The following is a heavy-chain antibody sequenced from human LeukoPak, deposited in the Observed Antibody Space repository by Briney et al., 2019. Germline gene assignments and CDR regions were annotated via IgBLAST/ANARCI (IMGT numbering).Heavy chain of an antibody. Sequence: GESLKISCKGSGYSFTSYWIGWVRQMPGKGLEWMGIIYPGDSDTRYSPSFQGQVTISADKSISTAYLQWSSLKASDTAMYYCARGYCSSTSCHDAFGIWGQGTMVTVSS. CDR3: ARGYCSSTSCHDAFGI. CDR1: GYSFTSYW. V-gene: IGHV5-51*01. D-gene: IGHD2-2*01. J-gene: IGHJ3*02. CDR2: IYPGDSDT.